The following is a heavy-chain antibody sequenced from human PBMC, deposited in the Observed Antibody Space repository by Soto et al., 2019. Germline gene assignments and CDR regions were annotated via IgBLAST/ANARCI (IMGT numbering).Heavy chain of an antibody. D-gene: IGHD3-3*01. J-gene: IGHJ6*02. V-gene: IGHV1-58*01. CDR3: AADAHREDFWSSYPYYYYSLDV. Sequence: SVKVACKASVSTFRRTAGQWMRQARGQRLEWIVRIVVGTGSTTHAQIVQERIAITRDMPTNTDYMELSGLSPENKAIYYCAADAHREDFWSSYPYYYYSLDVWGQGTPLIVSS. CDR2: IVVGTGST. CDR1: VSTFRRTA.